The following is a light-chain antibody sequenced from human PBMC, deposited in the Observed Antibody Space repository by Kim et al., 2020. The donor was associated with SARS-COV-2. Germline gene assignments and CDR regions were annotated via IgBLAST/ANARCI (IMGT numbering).Light chain of an antibody. CDR2: DTS. J-gene: IGLJ2*01. V-gene: IGLV7-46*01. Sequence: GTVPPPSRSRPAPFTRPHYPSCFHQKPGQAPRTLLYDTSNNHSCTPARFSGSLLGGKAALTLSGAQPEDEAEYYCLLSYSGARPKVFGGGTKLTVL. CDR1: PAPFTRPHY. CDR3: LLSYSGARPKV.